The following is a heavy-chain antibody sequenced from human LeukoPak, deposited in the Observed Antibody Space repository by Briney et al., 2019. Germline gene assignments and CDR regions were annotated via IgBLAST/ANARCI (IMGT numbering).Heavy chain of an antibody. Sequence: GGSLRLSCAASGFTFSSYSMNWVRQAPGKGLEWVSSISSSSSYIYYADSAKGRFTISRDNAKNSLYLQMNSLRAEDTAVYYCARDNCRDYYYDSSGYPDAFDIWGQGTMVTVSS. D-gene: IGHD3-22*01. V-gene: IGHV3-21*01. CDR3: ARDNCRDYYYDSSGYPDAFDI. CDR1: GFTFSSYS. J-gene: IGHJ3*02. CDR2: ISSSSSYI.